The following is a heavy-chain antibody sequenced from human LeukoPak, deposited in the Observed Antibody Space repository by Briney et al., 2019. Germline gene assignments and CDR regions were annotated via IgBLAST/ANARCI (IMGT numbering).Heavy chain of an antibody. CDR3: ARGIGGYEPYYYYGMDV. V-gene: IGHV3-64*01. CDR2: ISSNGGST. J-gene: IGHJ6*02. Sequence: PGGSLRLSCAASGFTFSSYAMHWVRQAPGKGLEYVSAISSNGGSTYYANSVKGRFTISRDNSKNTLYLQMGSLRAEDMAVYYCARGIGGYEPYYYYGMDVWGQGTTVTVSS. D-gene: IGHD5-12*01. CDR1: GFTFSSYA.